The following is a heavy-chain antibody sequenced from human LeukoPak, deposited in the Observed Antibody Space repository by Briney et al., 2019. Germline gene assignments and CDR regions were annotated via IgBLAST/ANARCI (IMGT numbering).Heavy chain of an antibody. CDR2: IYYTGST. V-gene: IGHV4-59*01. J-gene: IGHJ3*02. D-gene: IGHD4-23*01. Sequence: SETLSLTCSVSGGSLSTYYWNFIRQPPGKGLEWIGYIYYTGSTNYNPSLKSRVTISLDTSKNRFSLSLSSLTAADTAVYYCARDGGNYGGVFDIWGQGTMVTVSS. CDR3: ARDGGNYGGVFDI. CDR1: GGSLSTYY.